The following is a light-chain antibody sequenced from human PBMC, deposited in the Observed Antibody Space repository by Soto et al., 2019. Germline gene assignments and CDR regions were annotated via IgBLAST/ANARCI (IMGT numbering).Light chain of an antibody. Sequence: EIVLTQSPGTLSLSPGERATLSCRASQSVGNNYLAWFQQKPGQAPRLLIYDASGRATGIPDRFSGSGSGTDFTLAISRLEPEDFAVYYCQQCAHSPLTFGGGTKVEIK. J-gene: IGKJ4*01. V-gene: IGKV3-20*01. CDR3: QQCAHSPLT. CDR1: QSVGNNY. CDR2: DAS.